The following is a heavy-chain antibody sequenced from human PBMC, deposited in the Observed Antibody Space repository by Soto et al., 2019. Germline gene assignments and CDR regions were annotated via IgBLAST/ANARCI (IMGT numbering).Heavy chain of an antibody. CDR3: ASPKQQLAGKYYYSGMDV. Sequence: PGGSLRLSCAASGFIFSSYWMHWVRQAPGKGLVWVSRINRDGSNTNYADSVKGRFTISRDNAKNTLYLQMNSLRAEDTAVYYCASPKQQLAGKYYYSGMDVWGQGTTVTVSS. CDR2: INRDGSNT. V-gene: IGHV3-74*01. J-gene: IGHJ6*02. D-gene: IGHD6-13*01. CDR1: GFIFSSYW.